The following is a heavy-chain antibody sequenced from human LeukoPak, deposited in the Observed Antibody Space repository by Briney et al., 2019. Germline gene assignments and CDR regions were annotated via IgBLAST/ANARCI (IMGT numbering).Heavy chain of an antibody. Sequence: KPSETLSLTCTVSGGSISSGGYYWGWIRQAPGQGLEWIGTIDHSGTTYYNPSLKSRVTISVDTSKNQFSLKLSSVTAADTAVYYCARGVVRNYDFWSGYLRLDAYFDYWGQGTLVTVSS. J-gene: IGHJ4*02. V-gene: IGHV4-39*07. CDR2: IDHSGTT. CDR1: GGSISSGGYY. CDR3: ARGVVRNYDFWSGYLRLDAYFDY. D-gene: IGHD3-3*01.